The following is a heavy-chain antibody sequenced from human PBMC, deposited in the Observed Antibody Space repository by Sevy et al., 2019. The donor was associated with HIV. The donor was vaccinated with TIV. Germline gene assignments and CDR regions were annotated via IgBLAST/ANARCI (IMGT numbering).Heavy chain of an antibody. CDR2: IYSGGST. D-gene: IGHD3-22*01. Sequence: GGSLRLSCAASTFSVTDNYMSWVRQAPGKGLEWVSTIYSGGSTFYADSVKGRFTISRDNSKNTLYLQRNSLRAEDTAVYYCARDRYYDASGYYYYYYGLDVWGQGTTVTVSS. CDR1: TFSVTDNY. J-gene: IGHJ6*02. CDR3: ARDRYYDASGYYYYYYGLDV. V-gene: IGHV3-66*01.